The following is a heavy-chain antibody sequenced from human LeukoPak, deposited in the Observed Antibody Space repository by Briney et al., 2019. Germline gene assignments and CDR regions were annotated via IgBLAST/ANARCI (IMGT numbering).Heavy chain of an antibody. CDR3: ARRSLDSLLQAYYLDY. Sequence: SETLSLTCSVSGVSISSGNSHWGWIRQPPGKELEWIGSIYYGGSTYYNPSFKSRVTISVDTSKNQLSLKLSSVTAADTAVYFCARRSLDSLLQAYYLDYWGQGALVTVS. CDR1: GVSISSGNSH. V-gene: IGHV4-39*01. J-gene: IGHJ4*02. D-gene: IGHD3-9*01. CDR2: IYYGGST.